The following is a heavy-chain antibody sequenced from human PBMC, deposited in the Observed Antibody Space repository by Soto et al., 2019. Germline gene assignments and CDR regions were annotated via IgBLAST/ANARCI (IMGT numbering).Heavy chain of an antibody. D-gene: IGHD3-3*01. CDR1: GITFSNSG. CDR3: AKVITVFGVAGPSHYFDY. CDR2: ISSRGDDT. Sequence: PGGSLRLSCAASGITFSNSGMSWVRQAPGKGLEWVSTISSRGDDTYYAGSVKGRFTISRDNSKNTLFLEMNRLRAEDTAIYYCAKVITVFGVAGPSHYFDYWGQGSLVTVSS. J-gene: IGHJ4*02. V-gene: IGHV3-23*01.